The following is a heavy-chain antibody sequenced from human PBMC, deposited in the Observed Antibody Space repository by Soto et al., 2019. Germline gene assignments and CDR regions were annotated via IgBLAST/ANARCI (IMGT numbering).Heavy chain of an antibody. J-gene: IGHJ3*02. CDR1: GYSFTIYC. CDR2: IDPSDSYT. D-gene: IGHD2-2*01. CDR3: ARSTLYQPLAEI. V-gene: IGHV5-10-1*01. Sequence: GESLKISCNGSGYSFTIYCISWVLQMPGKGLEWMGRIDPSDSYTNYSPSFQGHVTISADKSISTAYLQWSSLKASDTAMYYCARSTLYQPLAEIWGQGTMVTVSS.